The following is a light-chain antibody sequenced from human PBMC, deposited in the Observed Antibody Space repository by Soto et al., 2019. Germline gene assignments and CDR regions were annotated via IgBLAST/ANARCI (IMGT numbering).Light chain of an antibody. CDR3: QQGFSLPFT. CDR1: HFISIF. Sequence: DIQMTQSPSSLSASVGDRVTISCRASHFISIFAHWYQQKPGKAPKLLMSAASRVEGGVPSRFSGSGSGTDFALTITSLQPEDFATYYCQQGFSLPFTFGPGTKVDI. J-gene: IGKJ3*01. CDR2: AAS. V-gene: IGKV1-39*01.